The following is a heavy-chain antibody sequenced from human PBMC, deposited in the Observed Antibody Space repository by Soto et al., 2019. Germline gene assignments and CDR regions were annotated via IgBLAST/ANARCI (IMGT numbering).Heavy chain of an antibody. Sequence: QVQLVQSGAEVKKPGASVKVSCKASGYTFTSYGIRWVRQAPGQGLAWMGWISTYNGNTRYAQKLQGRATMTTDTSTSTAYMERRSLRSDDTAVFYRAREMVRGVGSDYWGQGTLVTVSS. J-gene: IGHJ4*02. CDR2: ISTYNGNT. D-gene: IGHD3-10*01. CDR3: AREMVRGVGSDY. CDR1: GYTFTSYG. V-gene: IGHV1-18*01.